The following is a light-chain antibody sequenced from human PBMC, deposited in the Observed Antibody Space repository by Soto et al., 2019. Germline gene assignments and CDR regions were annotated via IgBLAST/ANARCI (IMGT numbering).Light chain of an antibody. V-gene: IGLV1-44*01. Sequence: QSVLTQPPSASGTPGQRVTISCSGSSSNIGSNTVNWYHQLPGTAPKLLIYSSDQRPSGVPDRFSGSKSGTSASLAISGLQSEDEGDYYCSSYTTSSTRVFGTGTKVTVL. J-gene: IGLJ1*01. CDR3: SSYTTSSTRV. CDR1: SSNIGSNT. CDR2: SSD.